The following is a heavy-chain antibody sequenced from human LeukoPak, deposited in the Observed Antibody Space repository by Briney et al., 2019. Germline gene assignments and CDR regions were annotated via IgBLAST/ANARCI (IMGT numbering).Heavy chain of an antibody. Sequence: SETLSLTCAVYGGSFSGYYWRWIRQPPGKGLEWIGEISHSGSTNYKSSLKSRVTISVDKSKNQFSLKLSSVTAADTAVYYCARDYPYYYDSSGYSNYYYYMDVWGKGTTVTVSS. V-gene: IGHV4-34*01. CDR3: ARDYPYYYDSSGYSNYYYYMDV. D-gene: IGHD3-22*01. CDR1: GGSFSGYY. J-gene: IGHJ6*03. CDR2: ISHSGST.